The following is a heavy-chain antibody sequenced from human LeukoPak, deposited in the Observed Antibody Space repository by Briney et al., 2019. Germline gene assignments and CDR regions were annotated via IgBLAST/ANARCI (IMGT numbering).Heavy chain of an antibody. Sequence: PGGSLRLSCAASGFTFNYFSVNWVRQAPGKGLEWVSFIYSVGSTNYADSVKGRFTISRDNSKNTLYLQMNTLRAEDTAVYYCARDAKEGHYDLWGQGTLVTVSS. J-gene: IGHJ4*02. V-gene: IGHV3-53*01. D-gene: IGHD3-22*01. CDR1: GFTFNYFS. CDR3: ARDAKEGHYDL. CDR2: IYSVGST.